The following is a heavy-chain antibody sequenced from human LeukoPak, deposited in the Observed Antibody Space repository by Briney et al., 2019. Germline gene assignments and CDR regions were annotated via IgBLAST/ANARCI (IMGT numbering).Heavy chain of an antibody. J-gene: IGHJ6*02. CDR3: ARPLYSNYYALDV. CDR2: SSYGGNT. D-gene: IGHD4-11*01. CDR1: GFTVSSNS. Sequence: GGSLRLSCVASGFTVSSNSMSWVRQAPGKGLEWVSVSSYGGNTFYADSVKGRFTISRDNPKNTLYLQMNCLRAEDTAVYYCARPLYSNYYALDVWGQGTTVTVSS. V-gene: IGHV3-66*04.